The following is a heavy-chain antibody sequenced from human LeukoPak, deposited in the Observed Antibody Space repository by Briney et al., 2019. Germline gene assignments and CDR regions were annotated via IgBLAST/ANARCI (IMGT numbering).Heavy chain of an antibody. CDR2: IYYSGST. CDR1: GGSINSSIYH. Sequence: SETLSLTCTVSGGSINSSIYHWGWLRQPPGTGLEWIGNIYYSGSTYYNPSLKSRVTISVDTSKNQFSLKLSSVTAADTAVYYCARLGQWLVPGYDYWGQGTLVTVSS. CDR3: ARLGQWLVPGYDY. V-gene: IGHV4-39*07. D-gene: IGHD6-19*01. J-gene: IGHJ4*02.